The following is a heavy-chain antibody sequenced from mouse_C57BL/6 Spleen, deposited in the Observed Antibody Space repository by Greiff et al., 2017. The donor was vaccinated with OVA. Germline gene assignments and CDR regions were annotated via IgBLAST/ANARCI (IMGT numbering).Heavy chain of an antibody. CDR2: IYPGSGST. J-gene: IGHJ4*01. V-gene: IGHV1-55*01. CDR1: GYTFTSYW. D-gene: IGHD2-4*01. Sequence: QVQLQQPGAELVKPGASVKMSCKASGYTFTSYWITWVKQRPGQGLEWIGDIYPGSGSTNYNEKFKSKATLTVDTSSSTAYMQLSSLTSEDSAVYYCARWEYDYEGYYAMDYWGQGTSVTVSS. CDR3: ARWEYDYEGYYAMDY.